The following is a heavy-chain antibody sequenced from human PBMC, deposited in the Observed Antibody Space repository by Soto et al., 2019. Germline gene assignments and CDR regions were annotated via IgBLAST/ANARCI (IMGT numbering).Heavy chain of an antibody. V-gene: IGHV3-49*03. CDR2: IRSRAYGGTT. D-gene: IGHD6-6*01. CDR3: ARGSSIAGLYYGMDV. Sequence: GGSLRLSCTASGFTFGDYAMSWFRQAPGKGREWVGFIRSRAYGGTTEYAASVKGRFTISRDDSKSIAYVQMNSLKTEDTAVYYCARGSSIAGLYYGMDVWGQGTTVTVSS. J-gene: IGHJ6*02. CDR1: GFTFGDYA.